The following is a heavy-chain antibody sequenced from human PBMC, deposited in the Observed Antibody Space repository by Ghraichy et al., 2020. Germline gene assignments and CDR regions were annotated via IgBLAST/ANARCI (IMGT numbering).Heavy chain of an antibody. V-gene: IGHV1-69*13. CDR2: IIPIFGTP. CDR1: GGTFSNYA. D-gene: IGHD5-18*01. J-gene: IGHJ6*02. CDR3: ATRDAKYSFGYVYYYYGMDV. Sequence: SVKVSCKTSGGTFSNYAFNWVRQAPGQGLEWMGGIIPIFGTPDYTQKFQGRVTIIADESTSTAYMELSSLRSEDTAVYYCATRDAKYSFGYVYYYYGMDVWGQGTTVTVSS.